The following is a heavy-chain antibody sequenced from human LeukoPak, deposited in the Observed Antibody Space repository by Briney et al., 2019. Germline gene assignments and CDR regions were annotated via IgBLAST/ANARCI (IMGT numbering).Heavy chain of an antibody. D-gene: IGHD6-13*01. CDR1: GGSFSGYY. CDR3: ARGLKTYSSSWRKEGWFDP. CDR2: INHSGST. V-gene: IGHV4-34*01. J-gene: IGHJ5*02. Sequence: PSETLSLTCAVYGGSFSGYYWSWIRQPPGKGLEWIGEINHSGSTNYNPSLKSRVTISVDMSKNQFSLKLSSVTAADTAVYYCARGLKTYSSSWRKEGWFDPWGQGTLVTVSS.